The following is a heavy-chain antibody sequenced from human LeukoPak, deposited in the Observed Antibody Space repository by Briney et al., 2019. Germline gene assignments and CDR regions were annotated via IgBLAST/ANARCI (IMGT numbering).Heavy chain of an antibody. CDR2: IYSSGST. Sequence: SETLSLTCNVSGGSISSYYWSWIRQPAGKGLEWIGRIYSSGSTNYNPSLKSRVTISADTSQNQFSLKLSSVTAADTAVYYCASRKLGNDYWGQGTLVTVSS. D-gene: IGHD7-27*01. V-gene: IGHV4-4*07. J-gene: IGHJ4*02. CDR1: GGSISSYY. CDR3: ASRKLGNDY.